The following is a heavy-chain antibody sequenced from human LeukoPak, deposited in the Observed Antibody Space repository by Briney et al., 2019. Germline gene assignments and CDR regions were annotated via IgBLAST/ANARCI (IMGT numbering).Heavy chain of an antibody. CDR2: IASSGIDT. CDR3: AREGHGGYVGPYLDY. Sequence: PGGSLRLSCAASGFTFSIYAMHWVRQAPGRGLEYVSVIASSGIDTYYANSVKGRFTISRDNSNNTLYLQMGGLRPDDMAVYYCAREGHGGYVGPYLDYWGQGTLVTVSS. CDR1: GFTFSIYA. J-gene: IGHJ4*02. V-gene: IGHV3-64*01. D-gene: IGHD3-9*01.